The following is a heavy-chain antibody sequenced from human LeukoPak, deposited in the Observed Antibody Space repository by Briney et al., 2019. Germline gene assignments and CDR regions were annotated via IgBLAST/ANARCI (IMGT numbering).Heavy chain of an antibody. J-gene: IGHJ4*02. V-gene: IGHV6-1*01. D-gene: IGHD3-10*01. CDR1: GDSVSSNSAA. CDR2: TYYRSKWYN. CDR3: ALMVQGVVRY. Sequence: SQTLSLTCAICGDSVSSNSAAWHWIRQSPSRGVEWLGRTYYRSKWYNDYAVSVKSRITINPDTSKNQFSLQLNSVTPEDTAVYYCALMVQGVVRYWGQGTLVTVSS.